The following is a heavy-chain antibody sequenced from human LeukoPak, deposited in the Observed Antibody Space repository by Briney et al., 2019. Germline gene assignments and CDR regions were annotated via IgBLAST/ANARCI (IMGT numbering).Heavy chain of an antibody. CDR1: GFTLRNYA. CDR2: IISRVVSA. Sequence: GGSLRLSCEASGFTLRNYAMSWVRQAPRKGLEWVSEIISRVVSASSADPVKGRFTISRDNSKTTLYLKLTSLRPETRASINCANVLHSSSWYGQQGYWGQGTRVTVSS. J-gene: IGHJ4*02. CDR3: ANVLHSSSWYGQQGY. V-gene: IGHV3-23*01. D-gene: IGHD6-13*01.